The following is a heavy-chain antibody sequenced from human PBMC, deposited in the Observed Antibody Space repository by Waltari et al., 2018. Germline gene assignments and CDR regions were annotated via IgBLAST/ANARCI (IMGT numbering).Heavy chain of an antibody. CDR1: EFRFNAYT. CDR2: IGSSSTYT. J-gene: IGHJ6*03. V-gene: IGHV3-21*06. Sequence: EVQLVESGGGLVKPGGSLRLSCAASEFRFNAYTMNWVRQTPGKGLEWVSSIGSSSTYTYYADSVKGRFTISRDNAANSLYLEMNALRPDDTGVYYCASHPEDFYYYMDVWGKGTTVTVSS. CDR3: ASHPEDFYYYMDV.